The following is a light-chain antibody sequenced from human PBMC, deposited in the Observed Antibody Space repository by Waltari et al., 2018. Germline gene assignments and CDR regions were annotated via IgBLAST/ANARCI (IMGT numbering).Light chain of an antibody. V-gene: IGLV1-51*02. CDR3: GTCDSSLSAVV. CDR2: AND. J-gene: IGLJ3*02. CDR1: NSNIGNNY. Sequence: QSVLTQPPSVSAAPGQKVTVSCSGSNSNIGNNYVSWYQQLPGTAPKLIIYANDERPSGTPDRFSASKSATSATLAITGLQTGDEADYYCGTCDSSLSAVVFGGGTKLTVL.